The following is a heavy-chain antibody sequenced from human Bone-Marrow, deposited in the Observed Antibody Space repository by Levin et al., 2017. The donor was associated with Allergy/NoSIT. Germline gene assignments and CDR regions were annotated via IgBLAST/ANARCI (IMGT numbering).Heavy chain of an antibody. Sequence: SETLSLTCTVSGGSISSGGYYWSWIRQHPGKGLEWIGYIYYSGSTYYNPSLKSRVTISVDTSKNQFSLKLSSVTAADTAVYYCARDPADSGYYFMGMDVWGQGTTVTVSS. CDR2: IYYSGST. D-gene: IGHD3-22*01. J-gene: IGHJ6*02. CDR1: GGSISSGGYY. V-gene: IGHV4-31*03. CDR3: ARDPADSGYYFMGMDV.